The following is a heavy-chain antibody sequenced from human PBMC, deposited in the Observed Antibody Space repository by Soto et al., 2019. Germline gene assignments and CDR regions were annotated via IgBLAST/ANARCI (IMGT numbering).Heavy chain of an antibody. CDR3: AKDGFTDRGDDYFDY. Sequence: GGSLRLSCVASGVTFSDYAMSWVRQAPGKGLEWVAGIGASGDITWYADSVKGRLSISRDNSKNTLYLQLNSLRFEDTAVYYCAKDGFTDRGDDYFDYWGPGTLVTVSS. V-gene: IGHV3-23*01. CDR1: GVTFSDYA. D-gene: IGHD2-21*02. CDR2: IGASGDIT. J-gene: IGHJ4*02.